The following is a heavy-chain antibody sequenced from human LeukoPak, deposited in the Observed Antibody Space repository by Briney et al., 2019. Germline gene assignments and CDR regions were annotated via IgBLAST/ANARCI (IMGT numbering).Heavy chain of an antibody. CDR2: TSAYNGNT. CDR3: ARVEDVVVVPAAMDY. CDR1: GYTFTSYG. J-gene: IGHJ4*02. V-gene: IGHV1-18*01. Sequence: GASVKVSCKASGYTFTSYGISWVRQAPGQGLEWMGWTSAYNGNTNYAQKLQGRVTMTTDTSTSTAYMELRSLRSDDTAVYYCARVEDVVVVPAAMDYWGQGTLVTVSS. D-gene: IGHD2-2*01.